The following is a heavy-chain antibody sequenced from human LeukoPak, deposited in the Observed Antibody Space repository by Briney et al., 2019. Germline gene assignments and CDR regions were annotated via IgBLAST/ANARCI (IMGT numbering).Heavy chain of an antibody. CDR3: ARPKIAARQSVPFDY. CDR1: GGSISSSSYY. Sequence: MSSETLSLTCTVSGGSISSSSYYWGWIRQPPGKGLEWIASVYYSGSPYYSPSLKSRATILEDTSNNQFSLKLRSVTAADTAVYYCARPKIAARQSVPFDYWGQGTLVTVSS. CDR2: VYYSGSP. D-gene: IGHD6-6*01. V-gene: IGHV4-39*07. J-gene: IGHJ4*02.